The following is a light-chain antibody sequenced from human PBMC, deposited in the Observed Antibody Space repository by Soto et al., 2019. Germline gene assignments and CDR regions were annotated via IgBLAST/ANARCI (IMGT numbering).Light chain of an antibody. CDR2: WAS. V-gene: IGKV4-1*01. CDR1: PSVLYSSDNNNY. Sequence: DIVITHSPDSLYMSLGVMCTINCKYSPSVLYSSDNNNYLAWYQQKPGQPPKLLIYWASTRESGVPDRFSGSGSGTDFTLTISSLQAEDVAVYYCQQYYTTPWTFGQGTKVDNK. J-gene: IGKJ1*01. CDR3: QQYYTTPWT.